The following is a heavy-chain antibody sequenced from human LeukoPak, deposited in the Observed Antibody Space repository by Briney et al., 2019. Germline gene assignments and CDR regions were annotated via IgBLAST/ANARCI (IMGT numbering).Heavy chain of an antibody. V-gene: IGHV3-30*02. CDR2: IHYDGNSK. CDR1: GFTFSTYG. Sequence: PGGSLRLSCAASGFTFSTYGMHWVRQAPGKGLEWVAFIHYDGNSKYYADSVKGRFTISRDTSKNTLFLQMNSLRAKDTAVYYCAKDLGLREYSGDYYYYYGMDVWGQGTTVTVSS. D-gene: IGHD5-12*01. CDR3: AKDLGLREYSGDYYYYYGMDV. J-gene: IGHJ6*02.